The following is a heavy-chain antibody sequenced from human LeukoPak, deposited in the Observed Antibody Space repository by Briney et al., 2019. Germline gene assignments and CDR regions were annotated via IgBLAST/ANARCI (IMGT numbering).Heavy chain of an antibody. Sequence: GASVKVSCKASGYTFTGYYMHWVRQAPGQGLEWMGRINPNSGGTNYAQKFQGRVTMTRDTSISTAYMELSRLRSDDTAVYYCARDLVGATDGIDYWGQGTLVTVSS. D-gene: IGHD1-26*01. CDR2: INPNSGGT. CDR1: GYTFTGYY. J-gene: IGHJ4*02. V-gene: IGHV1-2*06. CDR3: ARDLVGATDGIDY.